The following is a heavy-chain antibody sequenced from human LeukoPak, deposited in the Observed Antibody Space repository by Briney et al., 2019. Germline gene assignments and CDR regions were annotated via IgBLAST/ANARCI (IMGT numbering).Heavy chain of an antibody. CDR3: AELGITMIGGV. D-gene: IGHD3-10*02. J-gene: IGHJ6*04. V-gene: IGHV3-74*01. CDR1: GFTFSTYW. Sequence: PGGSLRLSCAASGFTFSTYWMHWVRQAPGKGLVWVSRINTAGSSTYYADSVKGRFTISRDNSKNTLYLQMNSLRAEDTAVYYCAELGITMIGGVWGKGTTVTISS. CDR2: INTAGSST.